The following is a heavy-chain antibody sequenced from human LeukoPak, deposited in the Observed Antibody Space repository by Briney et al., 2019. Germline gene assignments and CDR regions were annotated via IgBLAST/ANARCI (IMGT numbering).Heavy chain of an antibody. Sequence: GASVKVSCKASGGTFSSYAISWVRQAPGQGLEWMGWISAYNGNTNYAQKLQGRVTMTTDTSTSTAYMELRSLRSDDTAVYYCALSGSYAPFDYWGQGTLVTVSS. CDR1: GGTFSSYA. V-gene: IGHV1-18*01. J-gene: IGHJ4*02. CDR2: ISAYNGNT. CDR3: ALSGSYAPFDY. D-gene: IGHD1-26*01.